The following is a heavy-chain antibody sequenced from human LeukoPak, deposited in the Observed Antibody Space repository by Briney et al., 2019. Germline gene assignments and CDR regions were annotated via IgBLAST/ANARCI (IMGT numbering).Heavy chain of an antibody. CDR3: ATERLGIFEF. Sequence: RGSLRLSCTASTFTFSDDYMGWIRQAPGKGPEWVSSTSPGSSYKFCADSVEGRFTISRDDAKNSVYLQINNLRVDDTAVYYCATERLGIFEFWGQGSLVTVSS. CDR2: TSPGSSYK. V-gene: IGHV3-11*05. D-gene: IGHD3-3*01. CDR1: TFTFSDDY. J-gene: IGHJ4*02.